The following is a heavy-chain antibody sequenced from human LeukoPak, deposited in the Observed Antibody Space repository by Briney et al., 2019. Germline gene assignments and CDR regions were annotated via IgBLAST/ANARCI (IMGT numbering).Heavy chain of an antibody. Sequence: GGSLRLSCAASGFTFSSYWMHWVRQAPGKGLVWVSRINTDGSSTSYADSVKGRFTISRDNAKNTLYLQMNSPRAEDTAVYYCEGSGRYDDYWGQGTLVTVSS. CDR3: EGSGRYDDY. D-gene: IGHD3-3*01. CDR1: GFTFSSYW. CDR2: INTDGSST. J-gene: IGHJ4*02. V-gene: IGHV3-74*01.